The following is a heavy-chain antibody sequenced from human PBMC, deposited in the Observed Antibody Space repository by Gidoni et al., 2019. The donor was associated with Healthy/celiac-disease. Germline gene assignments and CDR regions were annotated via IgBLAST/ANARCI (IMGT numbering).Heavy chain of an antibody. CDR3: ARLSSSWY. CDR2: IYYSGST. D-gene: IGHD6-13*01. J-gene: IGHJ4*02. Sequence: QMQLQESGPGLVKPSETLSLTCTVSGGSISSSSYYWGWIRQPPGKVLEWIGSIYYSGSTYYNPSLKSRVTISVDTSKNQFSLKLSSVTAADTAVYYCARLSSSWYWGQGTLVTVSS. V-gene: IGHV4-39*01. CDR1: GGSISSSSYY.